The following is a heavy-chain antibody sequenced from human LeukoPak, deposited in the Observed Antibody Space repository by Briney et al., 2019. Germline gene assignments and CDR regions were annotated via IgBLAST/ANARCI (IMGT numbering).Heavy chain of an antibody. Sequence: PSETLSLTCTVSGGSISSGDYYWSWIRQPPGKGLEWIGYIYYSGSTYYNPSLKSRVTISVDTSKNQFSLKLSSVTAADTAVYYCAIARWQQLAYDAFDIWGQGTMVTVSS. CDR2: IYYSGST. J-gene: IGHJ3*02. D-gene: IGHD6-13*01. CDR1: GGSISSGDYY. V-gene: IGHV4-30-4*08. CDR3: AIARWQQLAYDAFDI.